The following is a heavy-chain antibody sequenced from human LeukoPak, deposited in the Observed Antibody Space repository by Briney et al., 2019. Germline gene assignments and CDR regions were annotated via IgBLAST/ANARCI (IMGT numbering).Heavy chain of an antibody. CDR3: ARPQLSGYDLPGAFDI. CDR2: IKQDGSEK. J-gene: IGHJ3*02. D-gene: IGHD5-12*01. Sequence: SGGSLRLSCAASGFTFSNYWMSWVRQAPGKGLEWVANIKQDGSEKYYVDSVKGRFTISRDNAKNSLYLQMNSLRAEDTAVYYCARPQLSGYDLPGAFDIWGQGTMVTVSS. V-gene: IGHV3-7*01. CDR1: GFTFSNYW.